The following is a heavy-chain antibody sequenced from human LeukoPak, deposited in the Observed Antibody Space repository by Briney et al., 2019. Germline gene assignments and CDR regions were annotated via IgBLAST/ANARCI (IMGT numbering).Heavy chain of an antibody. CDR1: GFTVSSNY. J-gene: IGHJ2*01. Sequence: GGSLRLSCAASGFTVSSNYMSWVRQAPGKGLEWVSVIYSGGSTYYADSVKGRFTISRDNSKNTLYLQMNSLRAEDTAVYYCAKVGSSWYRWYFDLWGRGTLVTVSS. CDR2: IYSGGST. D-gene: IGHD6-13*01. CDR3: AKVGSSWYRWYFDL. V-gene: IGHV3-53*01.